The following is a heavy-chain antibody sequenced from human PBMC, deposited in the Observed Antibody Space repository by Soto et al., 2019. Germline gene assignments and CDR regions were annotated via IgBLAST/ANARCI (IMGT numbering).Heavy chain of an antibody. CDR1: GGSISSYY. V-gene: IGHV4-59*01. CDR2: PYNTGST. CDR3: ARLVGSYFDY. D-gene: IGHD3-10*01. Sequence: SETLSLTCSVSGGSISSYYWSWIRQSPGKGLEWIGYPYNTGSTNYNPSLKSRVTISGDTSKNQFSLRLNSVTSADTAIYYCARLVGSYFDYWGQGTLVTSPQ. J-gene: IGHJ4*02.